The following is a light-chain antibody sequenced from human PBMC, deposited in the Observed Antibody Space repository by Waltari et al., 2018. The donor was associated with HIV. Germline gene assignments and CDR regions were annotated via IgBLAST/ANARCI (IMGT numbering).Light chain of an antibody. V-gene: IGKV2-28*01. CDR2: MGS. CDR3: LQALQTQIT. CDR1: QSLLLSVGSHY. J-gene: IGKJ5*01. Sequence: DIVLTQSPRSLPVTPGEPASISCTSSQSLLLSVGSHYLDWYLQKPGQPPPLLIYMGSYRASGVPDRISGSGSGTDFTQKISRVEAEDVGVYCCLQALQTQITFGQGTRLEMK.